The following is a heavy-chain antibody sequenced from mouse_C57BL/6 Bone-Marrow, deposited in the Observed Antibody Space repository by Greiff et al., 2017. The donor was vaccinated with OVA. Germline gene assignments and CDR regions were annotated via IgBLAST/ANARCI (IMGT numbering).Heavy chain of an antibody. J-gene: IGHJ1*03. Sequence: EVQVVESGAELVRPGASVKLSCTASGFNIKDDYMHWVKQRPEQGLEWIGWIDPENGDTEYASKFQGKATITADTSSNTAYLQLSSLTSEDTAVYYCTTTYYYGSSYDWYFDVWGTGTTVTVSS. CDR1: GFNIKDDY. D-gene: IGHD1-1*01. CDR2: IDPENGDT. CDR3: TTTYYYGSSYDWYFDV. V-gene: IGHV14-4*01.